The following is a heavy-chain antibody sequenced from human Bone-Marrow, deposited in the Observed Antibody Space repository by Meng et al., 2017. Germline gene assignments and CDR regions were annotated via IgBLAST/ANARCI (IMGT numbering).Heavy chain of an antibody. Sequence: GGSLRLSCAASGFTFDDYAMHWVRQAPGKGLEWVSGISWNSGSIGYADSVKGRFTISRDNAKNKNSLYLQMNSLRAEDTALYYCARDWYRDSYYYGMDVWGQGTTVTVSS. V-gene: IGHV3-9*01. J-gene: IGHJ6*02. CDR2: ISWNSGSI. D-gene: IGHD6-13*01. CDR3: ARDWYRDSYYYGMDV. CDR1: GFTFDDYA.